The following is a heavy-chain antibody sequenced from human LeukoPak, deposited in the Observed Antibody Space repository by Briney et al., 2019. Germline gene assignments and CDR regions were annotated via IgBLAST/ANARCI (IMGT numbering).Heavy chain of an antibody. J-gene: IGHJ4*02. CDR2: IKEEGSVL. Sequence: PGGSLRLSCAVSGFLFTNYWMRWLRQAPGEGLEWVANIKEEGSVLYPVASLKGRFTISRDSAQNSLYLQMNSLRGEDRAVYFCARDLWGSYRTGPYLGLWGKGALVTVSS. V-gene: IGHV3-7*01. D-gene: IGHD3/OR15-3a*01. CDR3: ARDLWGSYRTGPYLGL. CDR1: GFLFTNYW.